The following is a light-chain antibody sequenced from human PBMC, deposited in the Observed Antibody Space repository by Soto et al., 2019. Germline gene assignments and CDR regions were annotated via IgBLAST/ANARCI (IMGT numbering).Light chain of an antibody. J-gene: IGLJ1*01. CDR2: DNN. V-gene: IGLV1-40*01. Sequence: QSVLTQPPSVSGAPGQRVTISCTGSTSNSGAGYDVHWYQQLPGRAPKLLIYDNNNRPSGIPDRFSGSKSGTSASLAISRLLAEDEADYYCQSYDRSLSGSVFGTGTKLTVL. CDR3: QSYDRSLSGSV. CDR1: TSNSGAGYD.